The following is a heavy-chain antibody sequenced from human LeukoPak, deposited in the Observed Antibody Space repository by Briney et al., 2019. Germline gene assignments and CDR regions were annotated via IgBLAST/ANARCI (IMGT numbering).Heavy chain of an antibody. Sequence: PGGSLRLSCAASGFTFSSYAMSWVRQAPGKGLEWVSPISGSGGSTYYADSVKGRFTISRDNSKNTLYLQMNILRAEDTAVYYCARETYYDSSEYYSGNAFDIWGQGTMVTVSS. V-gene: IGHV3-23*01. D-gene: IGHD3-22*01. J-gene: IGHJ3*02. CDR2: ISGSGGST. CDR1: GFTFSSYA. CDR3: ARETYYDSSEYYSGNAFDI.